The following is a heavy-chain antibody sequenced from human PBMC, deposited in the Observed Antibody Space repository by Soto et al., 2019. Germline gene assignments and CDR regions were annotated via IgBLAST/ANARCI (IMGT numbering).Heavy chain of an antibody. J-gene: IGHJ3*02. CDR1: GFTFSSYD. V-gene: IGHV3-23*01. CDR2: ISGSGGST. D-gene: IGHD4-4*01. Sequence: EVQLLESGGGLVQPGGSLRLSCAASGFTFSSYDMSWVRQAPGKGLEWVSGISGSGGSTYYADSLKGRFTISRDNSKNTMYLQMNSLRAEDTASYYCAKDYIGIWADAFDIWGQGTMVTVSS. CDR3: AKDYIGIWADAFDI.